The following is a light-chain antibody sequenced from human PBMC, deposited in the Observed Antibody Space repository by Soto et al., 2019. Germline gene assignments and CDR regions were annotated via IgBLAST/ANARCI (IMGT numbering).Light chain of an antibody. CDR3: QQYGSSPPIT. V-gene: IGKV3-15*01. CDR2: GAS. J-gene: IGKJ5*01. CDR1: QSVSSN. Sequence: EIVMTQSPATLSVSPGERATLSCRASQSVSSNLAWYQQKAGQAPRLLMYGASTRAIGIPGRFSGSGSGTEFTLTISRLEPEDFAVYYCQQYGSSPPITFGQGTRLEIK.